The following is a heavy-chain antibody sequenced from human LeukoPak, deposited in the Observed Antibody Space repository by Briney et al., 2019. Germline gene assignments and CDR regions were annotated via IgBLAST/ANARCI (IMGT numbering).Heavy chain of an antibody. CDR2: IFYSGVT. V-gene: IGHV4-39*07. CDR3: AKEPTGDKSFDS. D-gene: IGHD7-27*01. Sequence: SETLSLTCTVSGASISRSAYYWGWFRQPPGKGLEWIATIFYSGVTYYNPSLKSRVSISIATSENHFSLQLSFVTAAGTALYFCAKEPTGDKSFDSWGQGTLVTVSS. J-gene: IGHJ4*02. CDR1: GASISRSAYY.